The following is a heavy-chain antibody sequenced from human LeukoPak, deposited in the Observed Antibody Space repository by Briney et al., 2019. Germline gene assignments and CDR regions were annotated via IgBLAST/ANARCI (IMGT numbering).Heavy chain of an antibody. CDR3: AKVQLRRYDAFDI. J-gene: IGHJ3*02. D-gene: IGHD4-17*01. Sequence: GSLRLSCAASGFTFSSYAMSWGRQAPGKGVEWVSAISGCGGSTYYADSVKGRFTISRDNSKNMLYLQMNSLRAEDTAVYYCAKVQLRRYDAFDIWGQGTMVTVSS. V-gene: IGHV3-23*01. CDR1: GFTFSSYA. CDR2: ISGCGGST.